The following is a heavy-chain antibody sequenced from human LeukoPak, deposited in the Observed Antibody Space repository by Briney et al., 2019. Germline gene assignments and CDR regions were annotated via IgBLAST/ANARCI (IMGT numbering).Heavy chain of an antibody. CDR2: INPNSGDT. CDR3: ASLVVGTISITFDY. V-gene: IGHV1-2*02. J-gene: IGHJ4*02. Sequence: ASVKVSCKASGYTFTGYYIHWVRQAPGQGLEWMGWINPNSGDTKCAQKFQGRVTMTRDTSISTAYMELSRLRSDDTAMYYCASLVVGTISITFDYWGQGTLVTVSS. D-gene: IGHD5-12*01. CDR1: GYTFTGYY.